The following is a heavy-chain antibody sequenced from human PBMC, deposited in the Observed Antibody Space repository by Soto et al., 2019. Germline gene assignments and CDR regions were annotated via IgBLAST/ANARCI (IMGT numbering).Heavy chain of an antibody. J-gene: IGHJ4*02. CDR2: IIPIFGTA. D-gene: IGHD4-17*01. Sequence: QVQLVQSGAEVKKPGSSVKVSCKASGGTFSSYAISWVRQAPGQGLEWMGGIIPIFGTANYEQKFQGRVTITADESTSTAYMELSRLRSEDTAVYYCARGSPNDYGDPVGPEYWGQGTLVTVSS. CDR1: GGTFSSYA. V-gene: IGHV1-69*01. CDR3: ARGSPNDYGDPVGPEY.